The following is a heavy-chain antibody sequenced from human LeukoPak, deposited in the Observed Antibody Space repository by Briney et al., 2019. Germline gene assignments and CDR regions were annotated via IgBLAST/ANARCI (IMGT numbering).Heavy chain of an antibody. J-gene: IGHJ3*02. Sequence: SETLSLTCTVSGGSISGYYWSWIRQPPGKGLEWIGEINHSGSTNYNPSLKSRVTISVDTSENQFSLKLSSVTAADTAVYYCARVPLGWGWTEAFDIWGQGTMVTVSS. D-gene: IGHD2-21*01. CDR2: INHSGST. V-gene: IGHV4-34*01. CDR3: ARVPLGWGWTEAFDI. CDR1: GGSISGYY.